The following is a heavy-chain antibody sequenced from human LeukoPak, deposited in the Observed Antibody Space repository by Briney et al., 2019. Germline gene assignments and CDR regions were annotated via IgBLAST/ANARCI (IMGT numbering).Heavy chain of an antibody. J-gene: IGHJ4*02. D-gene: IGHD2-2*01. CDR2: IYHTGSN. V-gene: IGHV4-61*08. CDR3: GRGSAEVPIDY. Sequence: EASETLSLTCTVSGGSVSSADYYWSWIRHPPGKTLEWIGYIYHTGSNNYKYSLKSRVTISLDTSKNRFSLRLTSMTAADTAVYYCGRGSAEVPIDYWGQGTLVTVSS. CDR1: GGSVSSADYY.